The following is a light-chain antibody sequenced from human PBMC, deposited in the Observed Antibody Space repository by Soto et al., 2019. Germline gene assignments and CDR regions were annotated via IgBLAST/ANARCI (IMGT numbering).Light chain of an antibody. CDR1: SRDVGNYNY. Sequence: QSALTQPASVSGFPGQSITISCTGTSRDVGNYNYVSWYQQHPGKAPRLMIYEVNNRPSGVSGRFSGSKSGNTASLTISGLQYEDEADYYCNSYTSSSTVVFGGGTKLTVL. CDR3: NSYTSSSTVV. V-gene: IGLV2-14*01. CDR2: EVN. J-gene: IGLJ2*01.